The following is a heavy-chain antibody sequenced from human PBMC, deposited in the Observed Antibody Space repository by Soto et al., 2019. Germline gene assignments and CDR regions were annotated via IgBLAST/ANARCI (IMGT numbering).Heavy chain of an antibody. Sequence: GGSLRLSCAASGFTFSNYPMTWVRQAPGKGLEWVSSISASGGSTYYADSVKGRFTISRDNSKNTLYLQMNSLRAEDTAVYYCAKEQAHSQADTSSIFDYWGQGTLVTAPQ. D-gene: IGHD2-2*01. CDR2: ISASGGST. CDR1: GFTFSNYP. CDR3: AKEQAHSQADTSSIFDY. V-gene: IGHV3-23*01. J-gene: IGHJ4*02.